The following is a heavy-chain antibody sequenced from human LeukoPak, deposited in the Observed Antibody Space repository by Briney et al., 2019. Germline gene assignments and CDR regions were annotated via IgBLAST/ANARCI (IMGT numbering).Heavy chain of an antibody. D-gene: IGHD2-2*01. J-gene: IGHJ4*02. CDR2: ISWDGGST. Sequence: GGSLRLSCAASGFTFDDYAMHWVRQAPGKGLEWVSLISWDGGSTYYADSVKGRFTISRDNSKNSLFLQMNSLRPEDTALYYCAKDIRGSTSWYGLDYWGQGTLVTVSS. V-gene: IGHV3-43D*03. CDR3: AKDIRGSTSWYGLDY. CDR1: GFTFDDYA.